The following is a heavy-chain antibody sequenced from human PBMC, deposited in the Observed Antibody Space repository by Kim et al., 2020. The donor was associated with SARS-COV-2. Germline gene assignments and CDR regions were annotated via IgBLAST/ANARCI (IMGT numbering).Heavy chain of an antibody. D-gene: IGHD3-22*01. J-gene: IGHJ3*02. V-gene: IGHV4-59*01. CDR2: IYYSGST. Sequence: SETLSLTRTVSGDSISSYYWSWSRHPPGKGLEWIGHIYYSGSTNYNPSLESRVTISIDTSKNQNYLYLNSATAADTAVYYCARAPHSSGWGDAFDIWGEGRKVTDS. CDR1: GDSISSYY. CDR3: ARAPHSSGWGDAFDI.